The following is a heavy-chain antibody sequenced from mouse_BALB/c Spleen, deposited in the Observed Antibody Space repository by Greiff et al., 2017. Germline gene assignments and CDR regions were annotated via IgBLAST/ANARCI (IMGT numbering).Heavy chain of an antibody. D-gene: IGHD1-1*01. CDR1: GYTFTSYW. J-gene: IGHJ4*01. CDR3: ARSGTVVATEAMDY. Sequence: VMLVESGAELAKPGASVKMSCKASGYTFTSYWMHWVKQRPGQGLEWIGYINPSTGYTEYNQKFKDKATLTADKSSSTAYMQLSSLTSEDSAVYYCARSGTVVATEAMDYWGQGTSVTVSS. V-gene: IGHV1-7*01. CDR2: INPSTGYT.